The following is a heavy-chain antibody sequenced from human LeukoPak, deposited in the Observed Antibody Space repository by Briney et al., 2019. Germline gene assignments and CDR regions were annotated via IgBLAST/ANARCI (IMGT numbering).Heavy chain of an antibody. J-gene: IGHJ4*02. CDR3: AREVHGGPDY. D-gene: IGHD4-23*01. V-gene: IGHV3-23*01. CDR1: GFTFSNYA. CDR2: ISGNGAVT. Sequence: QPGGSLRLSCAASGFTFSNYAMNWVRQAPGMGLEWVSVISGNGAVTYYADSVKGRFTISRDNSKNTLYLQVNSLRAEDTAVYSCAREVHGGPDYWGQGTLVTVSS.